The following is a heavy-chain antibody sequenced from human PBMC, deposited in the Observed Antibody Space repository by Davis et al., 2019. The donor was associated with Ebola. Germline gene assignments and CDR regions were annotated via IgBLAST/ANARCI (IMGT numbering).Heavy chain of an antibody. V-gene: IGHV4-39*07. CDR2: IYYSGST. Sequence: GSLRLSCTVSGGSISSSSYYWGWIRQPPGKGLEWIGSIYYSGSTYYSPSLKSRVTISADTSKNQFSLRLKSGTAADTAMYYCARDYVYWGQGILVTVSS. CDR3: ARDYVY. D-gene: IGHD1-14*01. J-gene: IGHJ4*02. CDR1: GGSISSSSYY.